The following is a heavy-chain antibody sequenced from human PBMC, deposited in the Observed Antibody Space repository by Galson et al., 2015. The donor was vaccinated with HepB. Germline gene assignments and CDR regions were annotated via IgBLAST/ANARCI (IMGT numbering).Heavy chain of an antibody. CDR1: GYTFTSYA. Sequence: SVKVSCKASGYTFTSYAMHWVRQAPGQRLEWMGWINAGNGNTKYSQKFQGRVTITRDTSASTAYMELSSLRSEDTAVYYCARDGVVYCSCTSCYGLDAFDIWGQGTMVTVSS. D-gene: IGHD2-2*01. J-gene: IGHJ3*02. CDR2: INAGNGNT. CDR3: ARDGVVYCSCTSCYGLDAFDI. V-gene: IGHV1-3*01.